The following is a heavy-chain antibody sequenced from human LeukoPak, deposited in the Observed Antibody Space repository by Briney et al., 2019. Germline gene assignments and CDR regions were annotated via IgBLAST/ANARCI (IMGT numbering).Heavy chain of an antibody. CDR3: ARRGSTSWSEYFQY. CDR1: GDTFSAYY. CDR2: INPNRGGT. J-gene: IGHJ1*01. D-gene: IGHD6-13*01. V-gene: IGHV1-2*06. Sequence: ASVKVSCKASGDTFSAYYIHWVRQAPGQGLEWMGRINPNRGGTDFAQKFLGRVSMTRDTSISTAYMELSSLRSDDTAVYYCARRGSTSWSEYFQYWGQGTLVTVSS.